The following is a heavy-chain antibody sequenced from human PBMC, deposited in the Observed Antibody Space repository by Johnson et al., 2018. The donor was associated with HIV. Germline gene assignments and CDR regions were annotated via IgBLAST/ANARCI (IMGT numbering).Heavy chain of an antibody. CDR2: ISSDGSNE. Sequence: QVQVLESGGGVVQPGRSLRLSCAASGFTFSSYAMHWVRQAPGKGLEWVAVISSDGSNEYYAASVRGRFTITRDSSKSGLYLQMNSLRAEDTAVYYCARDRGTMIVVGSAFDIWGQGTMVTVSS. CDR3: ARDRGTMIVVGSAFDI. CDR1: GFTFSSYA. D-gene: IGHD3-22*01. V-gene: IGHV3-30*04. J-gene: IGHJ3*02.